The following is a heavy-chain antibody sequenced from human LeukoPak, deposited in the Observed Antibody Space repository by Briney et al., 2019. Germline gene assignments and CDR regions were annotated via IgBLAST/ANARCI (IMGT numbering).Heavy chain of an antibody. CDR1: GFTVSNYT. J-gene: IGHJ5*02. Sequence: GGSLRLSCAASGFTVSNYTINWVRQPPGKGLEWVSSISRRSTYIYYADSVKGRFTISKDNAKNSLYLQMDSLRAEDTAVYYCARAQVGYNWFDPWGQGILVTVSS. V-gene: IGHV3-21*01. D-gene: IGHD1-26*01. CDR3: ARAQVGYNWFDP. CDR2: ISRRSTYI.